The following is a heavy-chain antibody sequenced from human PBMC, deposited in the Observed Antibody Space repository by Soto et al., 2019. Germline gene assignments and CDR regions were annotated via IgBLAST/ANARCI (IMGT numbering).Heavy chain of an antibody. J-gene: IGHJ6*03. Sequence: ASVKVSCKASGYAFSTYDISWVRQAPGQGLEWMGWISSYNGNTNYAQNLQGRVTMTTDTSTSTAYLELRSLRSDDTAVYYCAREGRVAGNYYYYLLDVWGTGTTVTVSS. CDR1: GYAFSTYD. CDR2: ISSYNGNT. D-gene: IGHD6-19*01. CDR3: AREGRVAGNYYYYLLDV. V-gene: IGHV1-18*01.